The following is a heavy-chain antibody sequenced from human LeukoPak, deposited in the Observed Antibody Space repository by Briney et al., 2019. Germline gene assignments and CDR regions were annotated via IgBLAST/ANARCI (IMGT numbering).Heavy chain of an antibody. CDR2: ISYDERNR. D-gene: IGHD3-16*01. CDR3: AKDPLGDGVNFDY. Sequence: GGSLRLSCAASGFIFSNYGMHWVRQAPGKGLEWVAVISYDERNRHYADSVKGRFTVSRDNSKNTLYLQMNSLRTEDTAVYYCAKDPLGDGVNFDYWGQGTLVTVSS. V-gene: IGHV3-30*18. CDR1: GFIFSNYG. J-gene: IGHJ4*02.